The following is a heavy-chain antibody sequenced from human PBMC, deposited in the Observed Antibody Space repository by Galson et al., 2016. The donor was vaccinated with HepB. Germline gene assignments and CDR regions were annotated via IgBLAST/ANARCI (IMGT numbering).Heavy chain of an antibody. V-gene: IGHV3-23*01. CDR2: ISGTGGRA. Sequence: SLRLSCAASGFTFSNYAMSWVRQPPGKGLEWVSTISGTGGRAYYADSVKGRFTISRDNSKNTLFLQRGSLRVEDTAGYYCAKGLHGSGSYAFDNWGQGTLVTVSS. CDR1: GFTFSNYA. CDR3: AKGLHGSGSYAFDN. D-gene: IGHD3-10*01. J-gene: IGHJ4*02.